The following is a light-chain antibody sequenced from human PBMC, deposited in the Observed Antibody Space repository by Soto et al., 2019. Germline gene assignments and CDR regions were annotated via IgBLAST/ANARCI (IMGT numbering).Light chain of an antibody. J-gene: IGKJ1*01. CDR1: QSISSW. CDR3: QQYNSYWT. V-gene: IGKV1-5*01. CDR2: DAS. Sequence: DIQMTQSPSALSASVGDRVTITCRASQSISSWSAWYQQKPGKAPKLLIYDASSLESEVPSRFSGSGSGTEFTLTISSLQPDDFATYYCQQYNSYWTFGQGTKVDIK.